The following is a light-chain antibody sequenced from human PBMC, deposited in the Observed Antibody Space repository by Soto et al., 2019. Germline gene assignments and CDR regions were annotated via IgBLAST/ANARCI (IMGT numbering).Light chain of an antibody. J-gene: IGKJ5*01. CDR3: QQHGGSPIT. Sequence: EILMTQSPATLSVSPGERVTLSCRAGQGVSINLAWYQQKPGRSPRLLIYGASTRATGIPARFSGSGSGTDFTLTISRLEPEDFAVYYCQQHGGSPITFGQGTRLEIK. CDR1: QGVSIN. V-gene: IGKV3-15*01. CDR2: GAS.